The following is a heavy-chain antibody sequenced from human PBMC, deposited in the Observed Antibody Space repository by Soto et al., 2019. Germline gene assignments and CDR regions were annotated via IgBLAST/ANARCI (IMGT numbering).Heavy chain of an antibody. J-gene: IGHJ5*02. D-gene: IGHD6-19*01. CDR1: GYTFTSYG. CDR2: ISAYNGNT. Sequence: ASVKVSCKASGYTFTSYGISWVRQAPGQGLEWMGWISAYNGNTNYAQKLQGRVTMTTDTSTSTAYMELRSLRSDDTAVYYCARDQSSGWHNWFGPWGQGTLVTISS. V-gene: IGHV1-18*04. CDR3: ARDQSSGWHNWFGP.